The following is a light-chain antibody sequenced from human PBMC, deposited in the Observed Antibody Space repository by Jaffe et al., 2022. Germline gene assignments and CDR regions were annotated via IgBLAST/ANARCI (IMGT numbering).Light chain of an antibody. CDR2: SAS. CDR1: QSVSSNY. CDR3: QQYGSSLYT. V-gene: IGKV3-20*01. J-gene: IGKJ2*01. Sequence: EIVLTQSPGTLSLSPGERATLSCRASQSVSSNYLVWYQQKPGQAPRLLIYSASSRATGIPERFSGSGSGTDFTLTISRLEPEDFAVYYCQQYGSSLYTFGQGTKLEIK.